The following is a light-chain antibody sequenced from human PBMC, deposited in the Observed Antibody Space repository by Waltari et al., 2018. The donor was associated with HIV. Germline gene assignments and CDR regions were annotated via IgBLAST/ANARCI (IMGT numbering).Light chain of an antibody. V-gene: IGKV2-30*01. J-gene: IGKJ2*03. Sequence: VLLTQSPRSLPVTRGQPASISCRSNQSLVYTDANTYLHWFYQRPGQSPRRLIYKVSNRDSGVPDRFSGSGSGTDFTLTISGVEADDVGIYYCMQGTHWPSYSFGQWTKLEI. CDR2: KVS. CDR1: QSLVYTDANTY. CDR3: MQGTHWPSYS.